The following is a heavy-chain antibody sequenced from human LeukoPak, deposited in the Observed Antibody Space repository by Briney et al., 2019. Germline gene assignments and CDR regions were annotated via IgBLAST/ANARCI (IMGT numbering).Heavy chain of an antibody. CDR3: AKASSETNFDQ. CDR2: IYRGDNT. D-gene: IGHD2-2*01. CDR1: GFIVSNNF. Sequence: GGSLRLSCAGSGFIVSNNFMSWVRQAPGKGLEWVSVIYRGDNTYYADSVKGRFTISRDNSQNTVFLQMNSLRVDDTAVYYCAKASSETNFDQWGQGTLVIVSS. V-gene: IGHV3-66*01. J-gene: IGHJ4*02.